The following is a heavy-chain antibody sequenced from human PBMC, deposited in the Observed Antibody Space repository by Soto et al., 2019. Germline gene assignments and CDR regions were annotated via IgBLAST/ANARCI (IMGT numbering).Heavy chain of an antibody. V-gene: IGHV3-33*01. Sequence: PGGSLRLSCAASGFTFSSYGMHWVRQAPGKGLEWVAVIWYDGSNKYYADSVKGRFTISRDNSKNTLYLQMNSLRAEDTAVYYCARDRLAAARTTGIYYWGQGTLVTVSS. CDR1: GFTFSSYG. D-gene: IGHD6-13*01. J-gene: IGHJ4*02. CDR3: ARDRLAAARTTGIYY. CDR2: IWYDGSNK.